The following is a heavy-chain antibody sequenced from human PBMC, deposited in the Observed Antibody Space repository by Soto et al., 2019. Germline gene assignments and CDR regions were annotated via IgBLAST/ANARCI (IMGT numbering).Heavy chain of an antibody. Sequence: QLVQSGAEVKKPGSSVKVSCKASGGGFSSYAVNWVRQAPGQGLEWMGGIIPIFGTTTYAQNFQGRVTITADESTVTAYMALTSLQSDDTAVYYCARSSGSGSYGSFDPWGQGTLVTVSS. CDR1: GGGFSSYA. D-gene: IGHD3-10*01. J-gene: IGHJ5*02. CDR3: ARSSGSGSYGSFDP. CDR2: IIPIFGTT. V-gene: IGHV1-69*01.